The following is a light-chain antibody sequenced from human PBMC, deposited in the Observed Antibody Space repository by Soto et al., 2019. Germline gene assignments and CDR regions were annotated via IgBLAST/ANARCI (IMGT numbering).Light chain of an antibody. J-gene: IGLJ1*01. CDR2: DVK. V-gene: IGLV2-14*01. CDR3: NSYSTGNPDI. CDR1: SSDVGGYNH. Sequence: QSALTQPASVSGSPGQSITISCTGTSSDVGGYNHVSWYQQHPGKAPKLMIYDVKNRPSGVANRFSGSKAGNTASLTISGLQAEDEADYYCNSYSTGNPDIFGTGTKLTVL.